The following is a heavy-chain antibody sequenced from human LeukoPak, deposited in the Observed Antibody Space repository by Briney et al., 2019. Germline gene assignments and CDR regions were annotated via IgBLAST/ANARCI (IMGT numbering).Heavy chain of an antibody. CDR1: GFTFSSYG. V-gene: IGHV3-33*01. J-gene: IGHJ6*02. D-gene: IGHD5-12*01. Sequence: GGSLRLSCTASGFTFSSYGMHWVRQAPGKGLEWVAVIWYDGSNKYYADSVKGRFTISRDNYKNTLYLQMNSLRAEDTAVYYCASAKGGSHHYGLDVWSQGTTVTVSS. CDR2: IWYDGSNK. CDR3: ASAKGGSHHYGLDV.